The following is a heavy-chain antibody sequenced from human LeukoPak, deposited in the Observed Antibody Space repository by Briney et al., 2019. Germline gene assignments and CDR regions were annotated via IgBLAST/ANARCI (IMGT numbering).Heavy chain of an antibody. D-gene: IGHD6-13*01. CDR1: GYTFTSYY. CDR2: INPNSGGT. Sequence: GASVKVSCKASGYTFTSYYMHWVRQAPGHGLEWMGWINPNSGGTNYAQKFQGRVTMTRDTSISTAYMELSRLRSDDTAVYYCARGVAAAGAAPEDYWGQGTLVTVSS. J-gene: IGHJ4*02. V-gene: IGHV1-2*02. CDR3: ARGVAAAGAAPEDY.